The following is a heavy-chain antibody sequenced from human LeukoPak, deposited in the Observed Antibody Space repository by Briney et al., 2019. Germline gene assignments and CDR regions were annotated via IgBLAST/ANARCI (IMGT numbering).Heavy chain of an antibody. CDR3: ARVSYDFWSGYYQGDYYYYYMDV. V-gene: IGHV4-59*01. D-gene: IGHD3-3*01. CDR1: GGSISSYY. Sequence: SETLSLTCTVSGGSISSYYWSWIRQPPGKGLEWIGCIYYSGSTNYNPSLKSRVTISVDTSKNQFSLKLSSVTAADTAVYYCARVSYDFWSGYYQGDYYYYYMDVWGKGTTVTVSS. CDR2: IYYSGST. J-gene: IGHJ6*03.